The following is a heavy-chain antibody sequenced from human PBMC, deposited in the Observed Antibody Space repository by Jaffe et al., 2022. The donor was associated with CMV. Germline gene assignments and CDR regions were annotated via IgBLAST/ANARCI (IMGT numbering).Heavy chain of an antibody. V-gene: IGHV3-30*03. J-gene: IGHJ4*02. CDR2: ISYDGSNK. CDR3: ACPLGDNWNYDY. Sequence: QVQLVESGGGVVQPGRSLRLSCAASGFTFSSYGMHWVRQAPGKGLEWVAVISYDGSNKYYADSVKGRFTISRDNSKNTLYLQMNSLRAEDTAVYYCACPLGDNWNYDYWGQGTLVTVSS. CDR1: GFTFSSYG. D-gene: IGHD1-20*01.